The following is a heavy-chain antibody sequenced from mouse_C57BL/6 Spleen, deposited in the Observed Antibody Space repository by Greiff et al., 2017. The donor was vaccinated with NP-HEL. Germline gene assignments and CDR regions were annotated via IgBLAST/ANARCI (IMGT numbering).Heavy chain of an antibody. D-gene: IGHD1-1*01. J-gene: IGHJ2*01. Sequence: VQLQQSGAELVKPGASVKISCKASGYAFSSYWMNWVKQRPGKGLEWIGQIYPGDGDTNYNGKFKGKATLTADKSSSTAYMQLSSLTSEDSAVYFCARSPRGNYYGSSFDYWGQGTTLTVSS. CDR3: ARSPRGNYYGSSFDY. CDR1: GYAFSSYW. V-gene: IGHV1-80*01. CDR2: IYPGDGDT.